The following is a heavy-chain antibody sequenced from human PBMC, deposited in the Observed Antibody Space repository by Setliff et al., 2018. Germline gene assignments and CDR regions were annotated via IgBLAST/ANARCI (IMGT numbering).Heavy chain of an antibody. CDR3: ASPRRDDLDSPFDAFDL. D-gene: IGHD3-3*01. Sequence: NPSETLSLTCDVSGLSITSGHYWGWIRQSPGEGLEWIATIYHRGRRYYNPSLDSRVTISLDASKNQYSLRLSSVTAADTAVYYCASPRRDDLDSPFDAFDLWGQGTKVTVSS. CDR2: IYHRGRR. J-gene: IGHJ3*01. V-gene: IGHV4-38-2*01. CDR1: GLSITSGHY.